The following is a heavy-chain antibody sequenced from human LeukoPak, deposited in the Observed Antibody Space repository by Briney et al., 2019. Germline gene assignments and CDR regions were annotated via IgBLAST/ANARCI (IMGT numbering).Heavy chain of an antibody. J-gene: IGHJ4*02. CDR1: GYTFTSYG. D-gene: IGHD3-16*01. CDR2: ISAYNSNT. V-gene: IGHV1-18*04. Sequence: EASVKVSCKASGYTFTSYGISWVRQAPGQGLEWMGWISAYNSNTNYAQKLQGRVTMTTDTSTSTAYMELRSLRSDDTAVYYCARDAFGGAKAYFDYWGQGTLVTVSS. CDR3: ARDAFGGAKAYFDY.